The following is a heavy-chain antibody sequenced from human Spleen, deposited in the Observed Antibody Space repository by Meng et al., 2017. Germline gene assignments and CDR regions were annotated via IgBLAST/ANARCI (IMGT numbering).Heavy chain of an antibody. Sequence: QVQLVQSGAEVKKPGASVKVPCKASGYTFTAYGLSWVRQAPGQGLEWMGWISGYNGNTRYAQNFQGRVTMTTDTSTNTAYMELRSLRFDDTAVYYCARGTVGGYFDYWGQGTLVTVSS. CDR2: ISGYNGNT. D-gene: IGHD3-22*01. CDR3: ARGTVGGYFDY. V-gene: IGHV1-18*01. J-gene: IGHJ4*02. CDR1: GYTFTAYG.